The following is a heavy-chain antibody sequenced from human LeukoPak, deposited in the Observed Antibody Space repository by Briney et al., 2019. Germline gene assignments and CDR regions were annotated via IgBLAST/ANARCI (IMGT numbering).Heavy chain of an antibody. CDR3: ATRWWDIVVVPAAIVREV. CDR1: GGSFSGYY. CDR2: INHSGST. J-gene: IGHJ6*04. V-gene: IGHV4-34*01. D-gene: IGHD2-2*01. Sequence: PSETLSLTCAVYGGSFSGYYWSWIRQPPGKGLEWIGEINHSGSTNYNPSLKSRVTISVDTSKNQFSLKLSSVTAADTAMYYCATRWWDIVVVPAAIVREVWGKGTTVTVSS.